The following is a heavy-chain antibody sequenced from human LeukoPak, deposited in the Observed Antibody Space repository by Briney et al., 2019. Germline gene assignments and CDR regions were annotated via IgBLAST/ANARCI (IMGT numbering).Heavy chain of an antibody. CDR3: ASSLLRGYYFDY. CDR1: GGSISSGGYY. Sequence: SQTLSLTCTVSGGSISSGGYYWSWLRQHPGTGLEWIGYIYYSGSTYYNPSLKSRVTISVDTSKNQFSLKLSSVTAADTAVYYCASSLLRGYYFDYWGQGTLVTVSS. V-gene: IGHV4-31*03. CDR2: IYYSGST. J-gene: IGHJ4*02. D-gene: IGHD2-15*01.